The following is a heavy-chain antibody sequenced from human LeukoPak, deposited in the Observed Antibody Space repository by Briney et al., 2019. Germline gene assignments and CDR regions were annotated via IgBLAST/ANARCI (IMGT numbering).Heavy chain of an antibody. Sequence: SETLSLTCTVSGGSISSYYWSWIRQPAGKGLEWIGRIYTSGGTNYNPSLKSRVTMSVDTSKNQFSLKLSSVTAADTAVYYCARVRYDYVWGSYPYFDYWGQGTLVTVSS. CDR3: ARVRYDYVWGSYPYFDY. J-gene: IGHJ4*02. D-gene: IGHD3-16*02. V-gene: IGHV4-4*07. CDR1: GGSISSYY. CDR2: IYTSGGT.